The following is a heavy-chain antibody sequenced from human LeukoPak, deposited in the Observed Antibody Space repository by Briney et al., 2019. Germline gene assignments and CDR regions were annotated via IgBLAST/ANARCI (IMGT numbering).Heavy chain of an antibody. V-gene: IGHV4-34*01. Sequence: PSETLSLTCAVYGGSLSGYYWSWIRQPPGKGLEWIGEIHHGGRTKYHPALKSRVTISVDTPNNQFSLKLSSMIAADTAVYYCAREDGVRWGQGTLVTVSS. CDR2: IHHGGRT. CDR3: AREDGVR. J-gene: IGHJ4*02. CDR1: GGSLSGYY. D-gene: IGHD1-1*01.